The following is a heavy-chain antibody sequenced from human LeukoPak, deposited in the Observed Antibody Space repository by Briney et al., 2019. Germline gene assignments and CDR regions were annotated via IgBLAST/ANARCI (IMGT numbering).Heavy chain of an antibody. CDR1: GYTLTELS. CDR3: ATMGVLEWLFYFDY. D-gene: IGHD3-3*01. Sequence: GASVKVSCKVSGYTLTELSMHWVRRAPGKGLEWMGGFDPEDGETIYAQKFQGRVTMTEDTSTDTAYMELSSLRSEDTAVYYCATMGVLEWLFYFDYWGQGTLVTVSS. V-gene: IGHV1-24*01. J-gene: IGHJ4*02. CDR2: FDPEDGET.